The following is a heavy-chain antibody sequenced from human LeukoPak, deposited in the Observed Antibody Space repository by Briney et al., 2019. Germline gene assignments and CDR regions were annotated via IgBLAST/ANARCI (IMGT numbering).Heavy chain of an antibody. V-gene: IGHV4-34*01. D-gene: IGHD6-19*01. CDR2: INHSGGT. CDR3: AGIGGVAGRDY. CDR1: GGSLSGLY. Sequence: PSETLSLTCAVYGGSLSGLYWSWIRQPPGKGLEWIGEINHSGGTNYNPSLKSRVTISADTSKKQFSLKMSSVTAADTAVYYCAGIGGVAGRDYWGQGTLVTVSS. J-gene: IGHJ4*02.